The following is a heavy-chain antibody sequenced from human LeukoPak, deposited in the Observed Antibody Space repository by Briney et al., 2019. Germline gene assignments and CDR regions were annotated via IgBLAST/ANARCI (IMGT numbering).Heavy chain of an antibody. CDR3: ASVDTAATIDY. CDR1: GYTFTTYG. D-gene: IGHD5-18*01. Sequence: GASVKVSCKTSGYTFTTYGISWVRQAPGQGLEWMGWISAYNSNTNYAQKLQGRVTMTTDISTSTAYMELRSLRSDDTAVYYCASVDTAATIDYWGQGTLVTVSS. V-gene: IGHV1-18*01. CDR2: ISAYNSNT. J-gene: IGHJ4*02.